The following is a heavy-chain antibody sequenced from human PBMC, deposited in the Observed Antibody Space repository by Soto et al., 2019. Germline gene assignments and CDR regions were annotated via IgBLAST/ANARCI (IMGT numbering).Heavy chain of an antibody. J-gene: IGHJ4*02. CDR1: GYTFTRYA. CDR3: ARDMRHYDSSGYDYYFDY. V-gene: IGHV1-3*01. D-gene: IGHD3-22*01. CDR2: INAGTGKT. Sequence: ASVKVSCKASGYTFTRYAMHWVRQAPGQSLEWMGWINAGTGKTESSQKFQGRVTITRDTSANTAYMELSSLRSEDTAVYYCARDMRHYDSSGYDYYFDYWGQLTLVPVSS.